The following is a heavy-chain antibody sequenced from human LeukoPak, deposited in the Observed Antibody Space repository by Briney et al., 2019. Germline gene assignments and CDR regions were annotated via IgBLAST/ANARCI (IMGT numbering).Heavy chain of an antibody. CDR2: IYHSGST. Sequence: ASQTLSLTCTVSGGSISSGGYYWSWIRQPPGKGLEWIGYIYHSGSTYYNSSLKSRVTISVDRSKNQFSLKLSSVTAADTAVYYCARERSVTTIFGVVSGRRNWFDPWGQGTLVTVSS. J-gene: IGHJ5*02. V-gene: IGHV4-30-2*01. D-gene: IGHD3-3*01. CDR1: GGSISSGGYY. CDR3: ARERSVTTIFGVVSGRRNWFDP.